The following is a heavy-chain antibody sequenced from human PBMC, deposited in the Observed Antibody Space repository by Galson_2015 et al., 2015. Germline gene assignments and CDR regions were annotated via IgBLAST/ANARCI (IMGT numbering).Heavy chain of an antibody. V-gene: IGHV3-30-3*01. Sequence: SLRLSCAASGFTFSSYAMHWVRQAPGKGLEWVAVISYDGSNKYYADSVKGRFTISRDNSKNTLYLQMNSLRAEDTAVYYCAREGVDTAMVMANWFDPWGQGTLVTVSS. J-gene: IGHJ5*02. CDR1: GFTFSSYA. CDR2: ISYDGSNK. D-gene: IGHD5-18*01. CDR3: AREGVDTAMVMANWFDP.